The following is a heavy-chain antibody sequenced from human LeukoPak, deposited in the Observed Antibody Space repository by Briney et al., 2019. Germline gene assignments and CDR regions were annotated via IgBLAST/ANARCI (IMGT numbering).Heavy chain of an antibody. Sequence: ASVKVSCKASGYTFTNYGISWVRQAPGQGREWMGWISAYNGNTNYAQKLQGRVTMTTDTSTSTAYMELRSLRSDDTAVYYCARDNPYGSGSYYYYYGMDVWGQGTTVTVSS. CDR2: ISAYNGNT. J-gene: IGHJ6*02. V-gene: IGHV1-18*01. D-gene: IGHD3-10*01. CDR3: ARDNPYGSGSYYYYYGMDV. CDR1: GYTFTNYG.